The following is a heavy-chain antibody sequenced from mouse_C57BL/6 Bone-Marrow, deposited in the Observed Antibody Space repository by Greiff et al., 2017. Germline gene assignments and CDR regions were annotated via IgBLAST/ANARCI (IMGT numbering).Heavy chain of an antibody. CDR2: ISYDGSN. Sequence: EVQLVESGPGLVKPSQSLSLTCSVTGYSITSGYYWNWIRQFPGNKLEWMGYISYDGSNNYNPSLKNRISITRDTSKNQFFLKLNSVTTEDTATYYCARGGLYYSKGRFAYWGQGTLVTVSA. CDR1: GYSITSGYY. D-gene: IGHD2-5*01. J-gene: IGHJ3*01. CDR3: ARGGLYYSKGRFAY. V-gene: IGHV3-6*01.